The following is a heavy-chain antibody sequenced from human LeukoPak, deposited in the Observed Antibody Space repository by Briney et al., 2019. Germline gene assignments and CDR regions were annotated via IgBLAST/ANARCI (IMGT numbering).Heavy chain of an antibody. J-gene: IGHJ4*02. CDR3: ARWGSITTARFDY. CDR1: GGSFSDYY. V-gene: IGHV4-34*01. Sequence: SETLSLTCAVYGGSFSDYYWSWIRQPPGKGLEWIGEINHRGSTNYNPSLKSRVTISVDTSKNQFSLELSSVTAADTAVYYCARWGSITTARFDYWGQGTLVTVSS. D-gene: IGHD3-16*01. CDR2: INHRGST.